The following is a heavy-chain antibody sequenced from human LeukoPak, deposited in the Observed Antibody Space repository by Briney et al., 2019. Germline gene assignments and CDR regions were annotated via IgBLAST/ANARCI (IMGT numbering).Heavy chain of an antibody. CDR1: GFTFSSYA. J-gene: IGHJ5*02. CDR2: ISGSGGST. V-gene: IGHV3-23*01. Sequence: PGGSLRLSCAASGFTFSSYAMSWVRQAPGKGLEWVSAISGSGGSTYYADSVKGRFTISRDNSKNTLYLQMNSLRAEDTAVYYCAKQDRGGSDYDSSGSPFAFDPWGQGTLVTVSS. CDR3: AKQDRGGSDYDSSGSPFAFDP. D-gene: IGHD3-22*01.